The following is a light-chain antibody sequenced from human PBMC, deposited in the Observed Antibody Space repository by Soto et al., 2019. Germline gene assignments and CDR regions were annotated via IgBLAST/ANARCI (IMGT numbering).Light chain of an antibody. CDR3: SSYTSSRNV. Sequence: QSALTQPGSVSGSPGQSITISCTGTSSDVGGYNYVSWYQQHPGKAPKLMIYEVSNRPSGVSNRFSGSKSGNTASLTISGLQAEDEADYYCSSYTSSRNVF. J-gene: IGLJ2*01. CDR1: SSDVGGYNY. V-gene: IGLV2-14*01. CDR2: EVS.